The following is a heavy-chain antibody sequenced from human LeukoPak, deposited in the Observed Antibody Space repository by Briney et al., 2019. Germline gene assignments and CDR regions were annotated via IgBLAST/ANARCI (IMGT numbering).Heavy chain of an antibody. D-gene: IGHD5-18*01. J-gene: IGHJ4*02. Sequence: PGGSLRLSCAASRFTFSSYSMNWVRQAPGKGLEWVSYISSSSSTIYYVDSVKGRFTISRDNAKNSLYLQMNSLRAEDTAVYYCASSGYSYAKPCDYWGQGTLVTVSS. CDR1: RFTFSSYS. CDR2: ISSSSSTI. CDR3: ASSGYSYAKPCDY. V-gene: IGHV3-48*01.